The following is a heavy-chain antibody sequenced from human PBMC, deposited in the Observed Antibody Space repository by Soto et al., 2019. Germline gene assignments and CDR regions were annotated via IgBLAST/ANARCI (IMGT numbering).Heavy chain of an antibody. D-gene: IGHD6-6*01. CDR2: INHSGST. CDR3: ATRIAARRGWFDP. CDR1: GGSFSGYY. J-gene: IGHJ5*02. Sequence: SETLSLTCAVYGGSFSGYYWSWIRQPPGKGLEWIGEINHSGSTNYNPSLKSRVTISVDTSKNQFSLKLSSVTAADTAVYYCATRIAARRGWFDPWGQGTLVTVSS. V-gene: IGHV4-34*01.